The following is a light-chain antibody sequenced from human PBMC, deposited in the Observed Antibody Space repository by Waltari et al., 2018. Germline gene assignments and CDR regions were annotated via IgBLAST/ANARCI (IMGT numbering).Light chain of an antibody. CDR1: QSISNW. CDR3: QQYNIWPYT. V-gene: IGKV1-5*03. J-gene: IGKJ2*01. Sequence: DIQMTQSPSPPSASVGDRVTTTCRASQSISNWLAWYQQKPGKAPKVLIYKSFTLQSGVPSRFSGSGSETEFSLTISSLQPDDFATYYCQQYNIWPYTFGQGTTLEI. CDR2: KSF.